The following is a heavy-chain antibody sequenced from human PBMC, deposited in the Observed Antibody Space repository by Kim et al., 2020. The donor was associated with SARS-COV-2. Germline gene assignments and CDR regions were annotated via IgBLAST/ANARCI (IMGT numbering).Heavy chain of an antibody. V-gene: IGHV4-59*01. J-gene: IGHJ4*02. CDR1: GGSISSYY. CDR3: ARDSYGDYGPKCDY. D-gene: IGHD4-17*01. Sequence: SETLSLTCTVSGGSISSYYWSWIRQPPGKGLEWIGYIYYSGSTNYNPSSKSRVTISVDTTKNQSSLKLSSVTAADTAVYYCARDSYGDYGPKCDYWGQGTLVTVSS. CDR2: IYYSGST.